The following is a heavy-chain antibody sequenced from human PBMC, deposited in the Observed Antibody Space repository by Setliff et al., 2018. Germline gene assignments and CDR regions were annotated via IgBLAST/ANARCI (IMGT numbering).Heavy chain of an antibody. CDR1: GYSFTSYY. CDR3: ASLVRYCTRTSCQRTSGAEL. Sequence: ASVKVSCKASGYSFTSYYMYWLRQAPGQGPEWIGIINIGGGSTSYAQKFEDRVTMTRDTSTSTVYLEVRSLTSDDTAIYYCASLVRYCTRTSCQRTSGAELWGQGTLVTVSS. D-gene: IGHD2-2*01. J-gene: IGHJ4*02. CDR2: INIGGGST. V-gene: IGHV1-46*01.